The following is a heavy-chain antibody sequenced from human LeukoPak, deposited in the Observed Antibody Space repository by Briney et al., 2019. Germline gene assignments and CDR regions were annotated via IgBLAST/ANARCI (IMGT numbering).Heavy chain of an antibody. J-gene: IGHJ5*02. V-gene: IGHV1-69*01. CDR1: GGTFSSYA. CDR3: ATQQSGKQQHP. CDR2: IIPIFGTA. Sequence: SVTVSCTASGGTFSSYAISWVRQAPGQGLEWMGGIIPIFGTANYAQKFQGRVTITADESTSTAYMELSSLRSEDTAVYYCATQQSGKQQHPWGQGALVTVSS. D-gene: IGHD6-13*01.